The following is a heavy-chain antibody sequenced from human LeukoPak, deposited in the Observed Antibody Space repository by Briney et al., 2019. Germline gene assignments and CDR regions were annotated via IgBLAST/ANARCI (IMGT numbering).Heavy chain of an antibody. D-gene: IGHD3-10*01. J-gene: IGHJ5*02. CDR1: GGFISSYY. Sequence: SETLSLTCTVSGGFISSYYWSWIRQPAGKGLEWIGRIYTSGSTNYNPSLKSRVTMSVDTSKNQFSLKLNSVTAADTAVYYCARGIRLGYGSGRDWFDPWAREPWSPSPQ. V-gene: IGHV4-4*07. CDR3: ARGIRLGYGSGRDWFDP. CDR2: IYTSGST.